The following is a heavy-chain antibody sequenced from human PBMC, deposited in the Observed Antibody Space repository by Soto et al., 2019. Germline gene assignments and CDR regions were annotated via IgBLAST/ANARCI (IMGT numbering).Heavy chain of an antibody. CDR1: AYTFTSYY. CDR3: ATAGDSHPFHSFDY. Sequence: GASVKVSCKASAYTFTSYYVHWVRQAPGQGLEWMGIINPTGGTTSYAQKFQGRVTVTRDTSTSAVYMELSSLRSDDTAVYYCATAGDSHPFHSFDYWGQGTLVTVSS. D-gene: IGHD6-19*01. J-gene: IGHJ4*02. V-gene: IGHV1-46*03. CDR2: INPTGGTT.